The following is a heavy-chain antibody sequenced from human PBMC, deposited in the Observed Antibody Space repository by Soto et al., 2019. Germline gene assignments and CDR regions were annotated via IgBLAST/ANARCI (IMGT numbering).Heavy chain of an antibody. D-gene: IGHD2-8*01. CDR2: IWYDGSNK. J-gene: IGHJ6*02. CDR3: ARESEDIVLMVYAIDYGMDV. V-gene: IGHV3-33*01. Sequence: GGSLRLSCAASGFTFSSYGMHWVRQAPGKGLEWVAVIWYDGSNKYYADSVKGRFTISRDNSKNTLYLQMNSLRAEDTAVYYCARESEDIVLMVYAIDYGMDVWGQGTTVTVSS. CDR1: GFTFSSYG.